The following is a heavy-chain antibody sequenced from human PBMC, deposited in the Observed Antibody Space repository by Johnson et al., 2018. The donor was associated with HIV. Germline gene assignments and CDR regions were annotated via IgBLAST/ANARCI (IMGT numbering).Heavy chain of an antibody. CDR1: GFTFSSYG. J-gene: IGHJ3*02. CDR3: AKAFSTFHDAFDI. V-gene: IGHV3-30*18. CDR2: ISYDGSNK. D-gene: IGHD2/OR15-2a*01. Sequence: VQLVESGGGVVQPGRSLRLSCAASGFTFSSYGMHWVRQAPGKGLEWVAVISYDGSNKYYADSVKGRFTISRDNSKNTLFLQMNSLRAEDTAVYFCAKAFSTFHDAFDIWGQGTMVTVSS.